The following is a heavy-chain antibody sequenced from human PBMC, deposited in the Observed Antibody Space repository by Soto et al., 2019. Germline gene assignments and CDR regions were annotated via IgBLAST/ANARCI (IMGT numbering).Heavy chain of an antibody. CDR1: GYTFTNYG. J-gene: IGHJ4*02. V-gene: IGHV1-18*04. CDR3: AREWMGSTSY. CDR2: ISAYDGNT. Sequence: GASVKVSCKASGYTFTNYGITWLRQAPGQGLEWMGWISAYDGNTNYAQNFQGRVTMTTDTSTSTAYMELRSLRSDDTAVYYCAREWMGSTSYWGQGTLVTVSS. D-gene: IGHD1-26*01.